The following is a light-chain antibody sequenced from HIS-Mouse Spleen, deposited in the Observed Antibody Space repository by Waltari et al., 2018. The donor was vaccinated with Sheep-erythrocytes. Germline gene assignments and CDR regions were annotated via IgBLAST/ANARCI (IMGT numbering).Light chain of an antibody. J-gene: IGLJ1*01. V-gene: IGLV1-44*01. CDR2: SNN. Sequence: QSVLTQPPSASGTPGQRVTISCSGSSSNIGSNTVNWYQQLPGPAPKLLIYSNNQRPPGVPDRFSGSKSGTSASLAISGLQSEDEADYYCAAWDDSLNGYVFGTGTKVTVL. CDR3: AAWDDSLNGYV. CDR1: SSNIGSNT.